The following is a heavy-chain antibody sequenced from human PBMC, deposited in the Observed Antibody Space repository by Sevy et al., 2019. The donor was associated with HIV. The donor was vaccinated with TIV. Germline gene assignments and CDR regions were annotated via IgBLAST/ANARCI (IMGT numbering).Heavy chain of an antibody. CDR1: GFVFEDYG. CDR3: ARERSHAGASYYFGT. V-gene: IGHV3-20*04. Sequence: GGSLRLSCAASGFVFEDYGMNWVRQAPGKGLECVSGINWNGGSTGYADSVKGRFTISRDNAKNSLYLQMNSLRAEDTAIYYSARERSHAGASYYFGTWGQGALVTASS. CDR2: INWNGGST. J-gene: IGHJ4*02. D-gene: IGHD3-10*01.